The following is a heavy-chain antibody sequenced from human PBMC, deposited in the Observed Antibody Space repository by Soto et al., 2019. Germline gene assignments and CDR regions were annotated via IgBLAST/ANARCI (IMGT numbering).Heavy chain of an antibody. V-gene: IGHV3-33*01. CDR2: IGFDGNND. CDR3: ARQIAYSSTWPSY. CDR1: GFSLGSYG. J-gene: IGHJ4*02. Sequence: GGSLRLSCAASGFSLGSYGMHWVRQAPGKGLEWVAVIGFDGNNDYYADSVKGRFTVSRDNSRNTLFLQMNSLRVEDTAIYYCARQIAYSSTWPSYWGQGTLVTVSS. D-gene: IGHD6-13*01.